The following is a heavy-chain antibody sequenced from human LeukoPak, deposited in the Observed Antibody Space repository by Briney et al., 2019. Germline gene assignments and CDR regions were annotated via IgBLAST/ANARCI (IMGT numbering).Heavy chain of an antibody. J-gene: IGHJ4*02. D-gene: IGHD3-22*01. CDR2: ISYSGGNT. V-gene: IGHV3-23*01. CDR3: CSGYSSEQGGYFDY. CDR1: GFTFSDYA. Sequence: GGSLRLSRAASGFTFSDYAMNWVRQALGRGLEWVSTISYSGGNTYYADPVKGRFTISRDNSKNTLYLQMNSLRAEDTAVYYCCSGYSSEQGGYFDYWGQGTLVTVSS.